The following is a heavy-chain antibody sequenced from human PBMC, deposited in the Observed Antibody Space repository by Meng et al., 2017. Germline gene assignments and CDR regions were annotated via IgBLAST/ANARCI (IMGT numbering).Heavy chain of an antibody. CDR2: IKEDGSEK. Sequence: GESLKISCAASGFTFSGYWMSWIRHVPGKGLEWVANIKEDGSEKYYVDSVKGRFTISRDNAKNSLFLQMNSLRAEDTAVYYCASNYDFFFWGQGNLVT. J-gene: IGHJ4*01. V-gene: IGHV3-7*01. CDR3: ASNYDFFF. D-gene: IGHD3-3*01. CDR1: GFTFSGYW.